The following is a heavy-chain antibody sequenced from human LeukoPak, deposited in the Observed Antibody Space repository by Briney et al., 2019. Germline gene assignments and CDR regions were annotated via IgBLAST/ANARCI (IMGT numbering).Heavy chain of an antibody. D-gene: IGHD1-26*01. CDR2: IYSGGST. V-gene: IGHV3-53*01. J-gene: IGHJ3*02. CDR1: GFTVSSNY. Sequence: PGGSLRLSCAASGFTVSSNYMSWVRQAPGKGLEWVSVIYSGGSTYYADSVKGRFSISRDNSKNTLYLQMNSLRAEDTAVYYCASNLYSGSSQGAFDIWGQGTMVTVSS. CDR3: ASNLYSGSSQGAFDI.